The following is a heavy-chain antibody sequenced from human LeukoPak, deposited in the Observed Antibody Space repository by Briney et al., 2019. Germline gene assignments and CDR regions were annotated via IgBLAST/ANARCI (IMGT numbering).Heavy chain of an antibody. CDR2: ISGSGGST. J-gene: IGHJ4*02. D-gene: IGHD3-22*01. CDR1: GFTFSSYA. Sequence: GGSLRLSCAVSGFTFSSYAVSWVRQAPGKGLERVSAISGSGGSTYYADSVKGRFTISRDNSKNTLYLQMNSLRAEDTAVYYCTKVRQAYYDSSGPFDYWGQGTLVTVSS. V-gene: IGHV3-23*01. CDR3: TKVRQAYYDSSGPFDY.